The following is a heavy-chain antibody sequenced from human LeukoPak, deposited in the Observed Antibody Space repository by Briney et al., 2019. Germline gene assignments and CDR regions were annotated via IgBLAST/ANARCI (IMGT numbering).Heavy chain of an antibody. CDR3: VKDYQVGNSPAFGDY. Sequence: QTGGSLRLSCAASGFTFSSHAMSWVRRAPGKGLEWVSGLIENGATTYYADSVKGRFTISRDNSRNTMYLQMNSLRVEDTAVYCCVKDYQVGNSPAFGDYWGQGTLVTISS. V-gene: IGHV3-23*01. J-gene: IGHJ4*02. CDR2: LIENGATT. CDR1: GFTFSSHA. D-gene: IGHD1-26*01.